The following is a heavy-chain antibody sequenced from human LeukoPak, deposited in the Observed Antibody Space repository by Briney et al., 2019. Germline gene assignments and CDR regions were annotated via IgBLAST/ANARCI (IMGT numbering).Heavy chain of an antibody. CDR1: GGSFSGYY. CDR3: ARVGSYYGSGIFIPYFDY. D-gene: IGHD3-10*01. CDR2: INHSGST. V-gene: IGHV4-34*01. J-gene: IGHJ4*02. Sequence: SETLSLTCAVYGGSFSGYYWSWIRQPPGKGLEWIGEINHSGSTNYNPSLKSRVTISVDTSKNQFSLKLSSVTAADTAVYYCARVGSYYGSGIFIPYFDYWGQGTLVTVSS.